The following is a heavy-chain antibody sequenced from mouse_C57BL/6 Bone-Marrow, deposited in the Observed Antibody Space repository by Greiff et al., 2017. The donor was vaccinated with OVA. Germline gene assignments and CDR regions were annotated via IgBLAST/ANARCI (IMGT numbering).Heavy chain of an antibody. CDR2: IDPEDGET. J-gene: IGHJ2*01. Sequence: VQLQQSGAELVKPGASVKLSCTASGFNIKDYYMHWVKQRTEQGLEWIGRIDPEDGETKYAPKFPGKATITADTSSNTAYLQLSSLTSEDTAVYYCARRRITTVVADDWGQGTTLTVSS. CDR1: GFNIKDYY. CDR3: ARRRITTVVADD. V-gene: IGHV14-2*01. D-gene: IGHD1-1*01.